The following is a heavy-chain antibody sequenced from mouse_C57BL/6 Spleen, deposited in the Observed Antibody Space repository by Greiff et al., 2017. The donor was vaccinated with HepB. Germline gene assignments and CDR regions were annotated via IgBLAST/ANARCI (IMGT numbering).Heavy chain of an antibody. CDR2: IHPNSGST. Sequence: VQLQQPGAELVKPGASVKLSCKASGYTFTSYWMHWVKQRPGQGLEWIGMIHPNSGSTNYNEKVKSKATLTVDKSSSTAYMQLSSLTSEDSAVYYCARSDYDVGDYFDYWGQGTTLTVSS. J-gene: IGHJ2*01. CDR3: ARSDYDVGDYFDY. V-gene: IGHV1-64*01. CDR1: GYTFTSYW. D-gene: IGHD2-4*01.